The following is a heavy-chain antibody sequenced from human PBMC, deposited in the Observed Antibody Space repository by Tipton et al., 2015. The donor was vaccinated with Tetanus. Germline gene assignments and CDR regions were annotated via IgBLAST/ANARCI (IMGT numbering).Heavy chain of an antibody. CDR3: ASMTPVDWYFYL. J-gene: IGHJ2*01. V-gene: IGHV4-59*01. D-gene: IGHD4-23*01. CDR2: IYYSGST. CDR1: GGSISSYF. Sequence: TLSLTCSVSGGSISSYFWSWIRQSPGQGLEWIGLIYYSGSTSYNPSLKSRVTISVDTSKNQLSLKLTSVTAADTAVYYCASMTPVDWYFYLWGRGTLVTVSS.